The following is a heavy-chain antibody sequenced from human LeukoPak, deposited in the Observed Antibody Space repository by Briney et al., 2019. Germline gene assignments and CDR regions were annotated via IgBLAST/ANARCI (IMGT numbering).Heavy chain of an antibody. CDR2: ISSSGSTI. V-gene: IGHV3-48*03. CDR3: ASRNLAYCGGDCGFDL. Sequence: GGSVRLSCAASGFTFSSYEMNWVRQAPGKGLEWVSYISSSGSTIYYADSVKGRFTISRDNAKNSLYLQMNSLRAEDTAVYYCASRNLAYCGGDCGFDLWGRGNLVTVSS. D-gene: IGHD2-21*02. J-gene: IGHJ2*01. CDR1: GFTFSSYE.